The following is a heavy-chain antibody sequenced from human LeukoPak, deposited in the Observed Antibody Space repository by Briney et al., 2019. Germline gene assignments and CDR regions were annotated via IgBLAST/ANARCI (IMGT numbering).Heavy chain of an antibody. J-gene: IGHJ6*03. CDR1: GFTFDDYA. D-gene: IGHD6-13*01. Sequence: GGSLRLSCAASGFTFDDYAMHWVRQAPGKGLEWVSGISWNSGSIGYADSVKGRFTIPRDNAKNSLFLQMNSLRAEDTALYYCARDPYGTLAAAGTLGSYMDVWGKGTTVTVSS. CDR3: ARDPYGTLAAAGTLGSYMDV. CDR2: ISWNSGSI. V-gene: IGHV3-9*01.